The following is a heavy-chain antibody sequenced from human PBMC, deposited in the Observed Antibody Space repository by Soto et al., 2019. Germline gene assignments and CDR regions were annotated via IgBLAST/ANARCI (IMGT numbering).Heavy chain of an antibody. CDR2: ISNDGSNY. V-gene: IGHV3-30-3*01. D-gene: IGHD3-3*01. CDR3: ARGTTLAIFDYGMDV. CDR1: GFTFTSYA. Sequence: QVQLVETGGGVVQPGRSLRLSCAASGFTFTSYAMHWVRQAPGKGLEWVAVISNDGSNYYYADPVRGRFTISRDNTKNTLFLQMSSLRGEDSGVYYCARGTTLAIFDYGMDVWGQGTTVTVSS. J-gene: IGHJ6*02.